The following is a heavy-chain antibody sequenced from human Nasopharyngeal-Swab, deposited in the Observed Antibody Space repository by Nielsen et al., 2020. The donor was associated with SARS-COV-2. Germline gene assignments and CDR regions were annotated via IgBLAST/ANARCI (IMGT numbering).Heavy chain of an antibody. CDR2: IYYSGST. CDR3: ARGDSSGWAFDY. D-gene: IGHD6-19*01. V-gene: IGHV4-59*08. J-gene: IGHJ4*02. Sequence: WIRQPPGKGLEWIGYIYYSGSTNYNPSLKNRVTISVDTSKNQFSLKLSSVTAADTAVYYCARGDSSGWAFDYWGQGTLVTVSS.